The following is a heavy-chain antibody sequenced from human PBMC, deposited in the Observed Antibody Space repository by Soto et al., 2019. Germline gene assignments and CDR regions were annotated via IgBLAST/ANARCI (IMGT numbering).Heavy chain of an antibody. J-gene: IGHJ5*02. Sequence: GESLKISCKGSGYSFTSYWIGRVRQMPGKGLEWMGIIYPGDSDTRYSPSFQGQVTISADKSISTAYLQWSSLKASDTAMYYCARRDVAARDFNWFDPWGQGTLVTVSS. CDR1: GYSFTSYW. CDR3: ARRDVAARDFNWFDP. V-gene: IGHV5-51*01. CDR2: IYPGDSDT. D-gene: IGHD6-13*01.